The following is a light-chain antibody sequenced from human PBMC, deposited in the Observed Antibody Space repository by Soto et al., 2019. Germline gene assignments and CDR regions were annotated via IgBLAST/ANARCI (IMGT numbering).Light chain of an antibody. CDR2: EVN. Sequence: QSALTQPASVSGSPGQSITISCTGTSRDVGGYNYISWYQVRPGKAPKLIIYEVNNRPSGVSDCFSGSKSGNTASLTISRLQADDETDYYCSSFTSIKTHVFGTGTKLTVL. J-gene: IGLJ1*01. CDR1: SRDVGGYNY. CDR3: SSFTSIKTHV. V-gene: IGLV2-14*01.